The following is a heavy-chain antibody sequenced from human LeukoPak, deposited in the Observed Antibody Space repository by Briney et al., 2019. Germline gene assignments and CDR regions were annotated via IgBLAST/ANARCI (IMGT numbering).Heavy chain of an antibody. CDR3: ARDSGTTGEVKFDP. CDR1: GGSISSYY. CDR2: IYSRGST. J-gene: IGHJ5*02. V-gene: IGHV4-4*07. D-gene: IGHD3-10*01. Sequence: SETLSLTCTVSGGSISSYYLSWIRQPAGKGLEWIGRIYSRGSTYNPSLKSRVTMSADTSRNHVSLTLSSVTAADTAVYYCARDSGTTGEVKFDPWGQGTLVTVSS.